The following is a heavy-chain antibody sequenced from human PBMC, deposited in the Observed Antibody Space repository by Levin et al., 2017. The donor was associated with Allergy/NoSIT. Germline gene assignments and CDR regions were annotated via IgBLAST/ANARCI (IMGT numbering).Heavy chain of an antibody. V-gene: IGHV3-74*01. D-gene: IGHD6-19*01. CDR2: INSDGSST. CDR3: ARASSGWPTPFDY. J-gene: IGHJ4*02. Sequence: GGSLRLSCAASGFTFSSYWMHWVRQAPGKGLVWVSRINSDGSSTSYADSVKGRFTISRDNAKNTLYLQMNSLRAEDTAVYYCARASSGWPTPFDYWGQGTLVTVSS. CDR1: GFTFSSYW.